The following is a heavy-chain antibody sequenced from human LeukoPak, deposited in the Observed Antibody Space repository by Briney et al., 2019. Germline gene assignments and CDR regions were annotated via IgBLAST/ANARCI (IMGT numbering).Heavy chain of an antibody. V-gene: IGHV4-59*01. D-gene: IGHD2-2*02. CDR2: IYYSGST. J-gene: IGHJ5*02. Sequence: KPSETLSLTCTVSGGSISSYYWTWIRQPPGKGLEWIGYIYYSGSTNYNPSLKSRVTISVDTSRNQFSLRLSSVTAADTAVYYCARAQPVTIGLNWFDPWGQGTLVTVSS. CDR1: GGSISSYY. CDR3: ARAQPVTIGLNWFDP.